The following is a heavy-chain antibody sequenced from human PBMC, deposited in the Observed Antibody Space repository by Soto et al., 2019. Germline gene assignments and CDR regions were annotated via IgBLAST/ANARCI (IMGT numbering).Heavy chain of an antibody. CDR1: GYTFTSYA. J-gene: IGHJ4*02. Sequence: ASVKVSCKVSGYTFTSYAISWVRQAPGQRLEWMGGIIPIFCTANYGQKFQGRVTITADESTSTAYMELSSLRSEDTAVYYCGRDRYHFWGGYYTSFDYWGQGTLVTVSS. CDR2: IIPIFCTA. V-gene: IGHV1-69*13. D-gene: IGHD3-3*01. CDR3: GRDRYHFWGGYYTSFDY.